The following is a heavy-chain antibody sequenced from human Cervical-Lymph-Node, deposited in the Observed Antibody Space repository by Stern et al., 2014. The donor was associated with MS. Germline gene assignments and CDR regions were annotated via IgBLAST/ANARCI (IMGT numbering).Heavy chain of an antibody. Sequence: VQLGQSGAEVKKPGASVKVSCKASGYTFTSYGISWVRQGPGQGLEWMGWISGYNGNTNYAQKLQGRVTMTTDTSTSTAYMELRSLRSDDTAVYYCARVRTTVTSYYYYGMDVWGQGTTVTVSS. CDR2: ISGYNGNT. D-gene: IGHD4-17*01. V-gene: IGHV1-18*01. CDR3: ARVRTTVTSYYYYGMDV. J-gene: IGHJ6*02. CDR1: GYTFTSYG.